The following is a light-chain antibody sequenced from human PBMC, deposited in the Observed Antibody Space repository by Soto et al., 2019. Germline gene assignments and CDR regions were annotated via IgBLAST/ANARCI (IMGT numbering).Light chain of an antibody. CDR1: SSDVGAYNF. CDR2: DVS. Sequence: QSVLTQPASVSGSPGQSITISCTGTSSDVGAYNFVSWYQHHPGKAPKLMIYDVSDRLSGVSNRFSGSKSGNTASLTISGLQAEDEADYYCSSFTRSNTALFGGGTKLTVL. J-gene: IGLJ3*02. CDR3: SSFTRSNTAL. V-gene: IGLV2-14*03.